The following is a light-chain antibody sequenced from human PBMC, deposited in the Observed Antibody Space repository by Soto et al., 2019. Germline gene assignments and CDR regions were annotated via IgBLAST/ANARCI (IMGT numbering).Light chain of an antibody. Sequence: DIQMTQSPSSLSASVGDRVTITCRASQSISSYLNWYQQKPGKAPQLLIYAASSLQSGFPSRFSSSGSGTDLNITISSLQPEDFATYYCQQSYSTPYTFGQGTKLQIK. CDR2: AAS. V-gene: IGKV1-39*01. J-gene: IGKJ2*01. CDR1: QSISSY. CDR3: QQSYSTPYT.